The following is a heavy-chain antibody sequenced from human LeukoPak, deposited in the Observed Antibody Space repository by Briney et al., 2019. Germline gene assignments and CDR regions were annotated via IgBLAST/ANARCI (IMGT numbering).Heavy chain of an antibody. CDR1: GFTFSSYG. CDR3: ARNMELRYFDWTSGRFDP. D-gene: IGHD3-9*01. Sequence: PGRSLRLSCAAPGFTFSSYGMHWVRQAPGKGLEWVAVIWYDGSNKYYADSVKGRFTISRDNSKNTLYLQMNSLRAEDTAVYYCARNMELRYFDWTSGRFDPWGQGTLVTVSS. V-gene: IGHV3-33*01. J-gene: IGHJ5*02. CDR2: IWYDGSNK.